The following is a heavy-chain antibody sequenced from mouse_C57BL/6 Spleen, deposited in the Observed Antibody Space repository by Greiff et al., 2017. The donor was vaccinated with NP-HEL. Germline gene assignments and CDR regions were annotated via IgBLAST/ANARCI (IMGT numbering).Heavy chain of an antibody. CDR3: ASDYSPYWYFDV. V-gene: IGHV5-4*01. Sequence: EVQRVESGGGLVKPGGSLKLSCAASGFTFSSYAMSWVRQTPEKRLEWVATISDGGSYTYYPDNVKGRFTISRDNAKNNLYLQMSHLKSEDTAMYYCASDYSPYWYFDVWGTGTTVTVSS. J-gene: IGHJ1*03. CDR1: GFTFSSYA. D-gene: IGHD2-12*01. CDR2: ISDGGSYT.